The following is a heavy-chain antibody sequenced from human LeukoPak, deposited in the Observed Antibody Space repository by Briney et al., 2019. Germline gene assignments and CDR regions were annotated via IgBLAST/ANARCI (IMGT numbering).Heavy chain of an antibody. V-gene: IGHV4-38-2*02. J-gene: IGHJ4*02. CDR2: IYHSGST. Sequence: SETLSLTCTVSGYSISSGYYWGWIRQPPGKGLEWIGSIYHSGSTNYNPSLKSRVTISVDTSKNQFSLKLSSVTAADTAVYYCARGTYRHAFDYWGQGTLVTVSS. CDR1: GYSISSGYY. D-gene: IGHD2-2*01. CDR3: ARGTYRHAFDY.